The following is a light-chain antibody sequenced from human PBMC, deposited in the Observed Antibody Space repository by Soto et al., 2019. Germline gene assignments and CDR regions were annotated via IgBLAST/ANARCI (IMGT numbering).Light chain of an antibody. CDR1: SSDVGGYNY. V-gene: IGLV2-8*01. J-gene: IGLJ1*01. CDR3: SSYAGSNNYV. CDR2: EVS. Sequence: QSALTQPPSASGSPGQSVTISCTGTSSDVGGYNYVSWYQQHPGKAPKLLIYEVSERPSGVPDRFSGFKSGNTASLTVSGLQAEDEADYYCSSYAGSNNYVFGTGTKVTVL.